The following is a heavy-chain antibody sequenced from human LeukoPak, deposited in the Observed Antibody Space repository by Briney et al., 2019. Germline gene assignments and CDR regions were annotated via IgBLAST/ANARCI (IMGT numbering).Heavy chain of an antibody. J-gene: IGHJ4*02. CDR1: GYTYTIYG. D-gene: IGHD2-15*01. CDR3: ARGIIGYYFDY. CDR2: ISAYGNT. Sequence: ASVKGSCKTSGYTYTIYGISWVRKAPGQGLEWMGLISAYGNTNYAQNLQGRVTMTTDTSTSTAYMELRSLRSDDTAVYYCARGIIGYYFDYWGQGTLVTVSS. V-gene: IGHV1-18*01.